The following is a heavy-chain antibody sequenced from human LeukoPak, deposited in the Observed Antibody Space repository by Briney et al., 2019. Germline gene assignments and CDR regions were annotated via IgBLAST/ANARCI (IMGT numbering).Heavy chain of an antibody. J-gene: IGHJ4*02. CDR3: AKNRGSTWFSPLDS. Sequence: GGSLRLPCAASGFTFGSYAMSWVHQAPGKGLDWVSSIIISGGNRYYADSVKGRFTISRDNSKNTLFLQMNSLKAEDTGIYYCAKNRGSTWFSPLDSWGQGTLVTVSS. V-gene: IGHV3-23*01. CDR2: IIISGGNR. CDR1: GFTFGSYA. D-gene: IGHD6-13*01.